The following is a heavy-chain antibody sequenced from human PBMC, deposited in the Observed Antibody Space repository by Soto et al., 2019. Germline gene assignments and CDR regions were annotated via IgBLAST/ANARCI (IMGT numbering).Heavy chain of an antibody. Sequence: GGSLRLSCTASGFTFGDYAMSWVRQAPGKGLEWVGFIRSKAYGGTTEYAASVKGRFTISRDDSKSIAYLQMNSLKTEDTAVYYCTRGLKAVLRYFDWLGGDDAFDIWGQGTMVTVSS. J-gene: IGHJ3*02. CDR2: IRSKAYGGTT. V-gene: IGHV3-49*04. CDR1: GFTFGDYA. D-gene: IGHD3-9*01. CDR3: TRGLKAVLRYFDWLGGDDAFDI.